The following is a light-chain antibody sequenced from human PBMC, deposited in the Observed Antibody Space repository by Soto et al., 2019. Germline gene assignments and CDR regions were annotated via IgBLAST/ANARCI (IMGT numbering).Light chain of an antibody. V-gene: IGKV3-11*01. CDR3: QHRGNWPLFT. Sequence: EIVMTQSPATLSVSPGERATLSCRASQSVSRNLAWYQQKPGQAPRLLIYDASTRATGTPARFSGSGSGTDFTLTISSLEPEDFAVYYCQHRGNWPLFTFGPGTKVDIK. CDR1: QSVSRN. J-gene: IGKJ3*01. CDR2: DAS.